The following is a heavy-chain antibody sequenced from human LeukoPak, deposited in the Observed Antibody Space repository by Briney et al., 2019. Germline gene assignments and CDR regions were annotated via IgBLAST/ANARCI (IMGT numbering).Heavy chain of an antibody. V-gene: IGHV4-30-2*01. J-gene: IGHJ4*02. CDR2: IYHSGST. CDR3: ARDRNSRGYSQHLFDY. CDR1: GGSISSGGYY. D-gene: IGHD5-18*01. Sequence: PSETLSLTCTVSGGSISSGGYYWSWIRQPPGKGLEWIGYIYHSGSTYYNPSLKSRVTISVDRSKNQFSLKLSSVTAADTAVYYCARDRNSRGYSQHLFDYWGQGTLVTVSS.